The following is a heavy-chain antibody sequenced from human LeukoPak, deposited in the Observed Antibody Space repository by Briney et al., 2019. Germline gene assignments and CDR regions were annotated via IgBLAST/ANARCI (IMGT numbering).Heavy chain of an antibody. J-gene: IGHJ4*02. CDR1: GFTFSSNW. D-gene: IGHD3-3*01. V-gene: IGHV3-7*01. CDR3: ARDLSTSGPPFDY. CDR2: IKQDGSEK. Sequence: GGSLRLSCAASGFTFSSNWMSWVRQAPGKGLEWVANIKQDGSEKYYVDSVKGRFTISRDNAKNSLYLQMNSLRAEDTAVYCCARDLSTSGPPFDYWGQGTLVTVSS.